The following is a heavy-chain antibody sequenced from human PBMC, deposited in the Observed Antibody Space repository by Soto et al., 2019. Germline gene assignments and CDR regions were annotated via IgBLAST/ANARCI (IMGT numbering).Heavy chain of an antibody. CDR1: GFTLSSYT. V-gene: IGHV3-21*01. J-gene: IGHJ6*02. CDR3: ARSLRFLEWCGYGMDV. CDR2: ISSTGTYI. Sequence: EVQLVESGGGLVKPGGSLRLSCAAPGFTLSSYTMNWVRQAPGKGLEWVSAISSTGTYIYYADSVKGRFTISRDNAKNPLYLPMNGLRAEDTAVYYSARSLRFLEWCGYGMDVWGQGTTVTVSS. D-gene: IGHD3-3*01.